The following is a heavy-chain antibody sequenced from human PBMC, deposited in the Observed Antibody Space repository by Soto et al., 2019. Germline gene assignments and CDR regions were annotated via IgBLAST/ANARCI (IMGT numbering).Heavy chain of an antibody. Sequence: EVQLLDSGGGLVQPGGALRLSCSASGFIFSSSAMNWVRQAPGKGLEWFSAISGSGGSIYYADSVKGRFTISRDNSKTTLYLQMDSLRAEDTAVYYCAKGGGDSLRYGMDVWGQGTTVTVSS. CDR2: ISGSGGSI. J-gene: IGHJ6*02. CDR3: AKGGGDSLRYGMDV. CDR1: GFIFSSSA. V-gene: IGHV3-23*01. D-gene: IGHD2-21*02.